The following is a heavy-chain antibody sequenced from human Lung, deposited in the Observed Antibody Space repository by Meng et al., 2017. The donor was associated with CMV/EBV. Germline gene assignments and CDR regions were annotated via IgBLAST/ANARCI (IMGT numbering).Heavy chain of an antibody. CDR3: ARDHLMYSSSSSGDF. V-gene: IGHV3-30*03. Sequence: GGSLRLXXAASGFPFSSYSMHWVRQAPGKGLEWVAIISDDGSSKNYADSVKGRFTVSRDNHKNTLYLEMINLRAEDTAIYYGARDHLMYSSSSSGDFGGQGTXVTVSS. CDR1: GFPFSSYS. J-gene: IGHJ4*02. D-gene: IGHD6-6*01. CDR2: ISDDGSSK.